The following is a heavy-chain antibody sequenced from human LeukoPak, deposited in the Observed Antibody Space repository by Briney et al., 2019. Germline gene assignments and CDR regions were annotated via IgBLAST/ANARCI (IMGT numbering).Heavy chain of an antibody. CDR1: GGTFSSYA. V-gene: IGHV1-69*06. Sequence: GASVKVSCKASGGTFSSYAISWVRQAPGQGLEWMGGIIPIFGTANYAQKFQGRVTITADKSTSTAYMELSSLRSEDTAVYYCARASKPLVTMAGRPNYYYYYYMDVWGKGTTVTVSS. CDR3: ARASKPLVTMAGRPNYYYYYYMDV. J-gene: IGHJ6*03. D-gene: IGHD3-10*01. CDR2: IIPIFGTA.